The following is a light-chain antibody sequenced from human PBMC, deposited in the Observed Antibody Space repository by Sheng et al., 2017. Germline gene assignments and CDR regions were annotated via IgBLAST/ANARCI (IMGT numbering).Light chain of an antibody. Sequence: EIVLTQSPGTLSLSPGERATLSCRASQSVSSGSLAWYQQKPGQAPRLLIHGASSRATGIPDRFSGSGSGTDFTLTISRLEPEDFAVYFCQQYSDWPRGTFGQGTKVEIK. V-gene: IGKV3-20*01. CDR2: GAS. J-gene: IGKJ1*01. CDR3: QQYSDWPRGT. CDR1: QSVSSGS.